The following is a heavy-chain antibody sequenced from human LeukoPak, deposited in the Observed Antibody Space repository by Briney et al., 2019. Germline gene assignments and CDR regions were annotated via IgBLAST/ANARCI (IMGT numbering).Heavy chain of an antibody. CDR3: ARERQQLVRGLFDY. CDR2: IKQDGSEK. CDR1: GLTFSSYW. Sequence: GGSLRLSCAASGLTFSSYWMSWVRQAPGKGRAWVANIKQDGSEKYYVDSVKGRFTISRDNANNSLYLQMNSLRAEDTAVYYCARERQQLVRGLFDYWGQGTLVTVSS. J-gene: IGHJ4*02. V-gene: IGHV3-7*01. D-gene: IGHD6-13*01.